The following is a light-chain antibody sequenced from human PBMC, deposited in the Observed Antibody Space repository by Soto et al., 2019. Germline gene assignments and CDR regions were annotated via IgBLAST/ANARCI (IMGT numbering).Light chain of an antibody. V-gene: IGKV1-39*01. CDR2: APS. J-gene: IGKJ2*01. CDR3: QQSYNTPWT. CDR1: QSISIF. Sequence: DIQMTQSPSSLSASVGDRVTITCRASQSISIFLNWYQQKPGKAPKLLIYAPSTLQSGVPSRFSGSVSGTDFTLTISSLQPEDFATYYCQQSYNTPWTFGQGTKVEIK.